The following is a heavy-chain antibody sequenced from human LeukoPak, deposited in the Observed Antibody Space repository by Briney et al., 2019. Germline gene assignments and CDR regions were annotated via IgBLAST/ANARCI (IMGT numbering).Heavy chain of an antibody. CDR2: IKSKTDGGTT. Sequence: GGSLRLSCAASGFTFSNAWMSWVRQAPGKGLEWVGRIKSKTDGGTTDYAAPVKGRFTISRDNSKNTLYLQMNSLRAEDTAVYYCAKDLNGGWGLAFDYWGQGTLVTVSS. CDR3: AKDLNGGWGLAFDY. J-gene: IGHJ4*02. V-gene: IGHV3-15*01. CDR1: GFTFSNAW. D-gene: IGHD7-27*01.